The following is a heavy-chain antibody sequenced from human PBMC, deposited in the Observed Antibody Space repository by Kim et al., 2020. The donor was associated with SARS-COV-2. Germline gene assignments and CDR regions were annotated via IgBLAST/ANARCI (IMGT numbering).Heavy chain of an antibody. D-gene: IGHD3-3*01. CDR2: IYSGGST. Sequence: GGSLRLSCAASGFTVSSNYMSWVRQAPGKGLEWVSVIYSGGSTYYADSVMGRFPISRHNSKNTLYLQMNRLRAEDTAVYYCAKGITGAFDIWGQGTMVTVSS. CDR3: AKGITGAFDI. V-gene: IGHV3-53*04. J-gene: IGHJ3*02. CDR1: GFTVSSNY.